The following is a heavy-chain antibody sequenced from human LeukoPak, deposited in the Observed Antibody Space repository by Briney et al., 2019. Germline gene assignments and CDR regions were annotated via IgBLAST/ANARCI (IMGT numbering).Heavy chain of an antibody. CDR3: AKDTHLGSQGVWDY. CDR2: IRGGGGDT. V-gene: IGHV3-23*01. D-gene: IGHD2-15*01. CDR1: GFTFSNYA. J-gene: IGHJ4*02. Sequence: QPGGSLRLSCAASGFTFSNYAMTWVRQAPGKGLEWVSAIRGGGGDTFYADSVKGRFTISRDDSRDTLYLQMDSLRADDTAIYYCAKDTHLGSQGVWDYWGQGALVTVSS.